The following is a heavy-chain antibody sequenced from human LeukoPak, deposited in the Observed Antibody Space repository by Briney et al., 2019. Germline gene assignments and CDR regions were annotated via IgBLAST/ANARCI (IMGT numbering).Heavy chain of an antibody. J-gene: IGHJ6*02. V-gene: IGHV3-23*01. D-gene: IGHD1-26*01. CDR1: GFTVSSNY. Sequence: GGSLRLSCAASGFTVSSNYMSWVRQAPGKGLEWVSAISGSGGSTYYADSVKGRFTISRDNSKNTLYLQMNSLRAEDTAVYYCAKDSGSYGMDVWGQGTTVTVSS. CDR3: AKDSGSYGMDV. CDR2: ISGSGGST.